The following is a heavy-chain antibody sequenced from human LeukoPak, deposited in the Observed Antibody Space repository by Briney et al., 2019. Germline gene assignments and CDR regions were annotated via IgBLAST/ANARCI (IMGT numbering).Heavy chain of an antibody. V-gene: IGHV4-38-2*02. CDR3: ARDEWSGYDLDY. CDR1: GYSISSGYY. Sequence: SETLSLTCTVSGYSISSGYYWDWIRQPPGKGLEWIGSIYHSGSTYYNPSLKSRVTISVDTSKNQFSLKLSSVTAADTAVYYCARDEWSGYDLDYWGQGTLVTVSS. CDR2: IYHSGST. D-gene: IGHD5-12*01. J-gene: IGHJ4*02.